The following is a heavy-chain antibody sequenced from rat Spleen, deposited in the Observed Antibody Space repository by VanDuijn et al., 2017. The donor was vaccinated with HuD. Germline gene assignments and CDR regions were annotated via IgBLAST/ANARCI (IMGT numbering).Heavy chain of an antibody. V-gene: IGHV3-3*01. J-gene: IGHJ2*01. CDR3: ARSTYNSLLDY. D-gene: IGHD1-2*01. CDR1: AYSITSSYR. Sequence: EVQLQESGPGLVKPSQSLSLTCSVTAYSITSSYRWNWIRKFPGNKLEWMGYINSAGSTNYNPSLKSRFSMTRDTSKNQFFLQLQSVTTEDTATYYCARSTYNSLLDYWGQGVMVIVSS. CDR2: INSAGST.